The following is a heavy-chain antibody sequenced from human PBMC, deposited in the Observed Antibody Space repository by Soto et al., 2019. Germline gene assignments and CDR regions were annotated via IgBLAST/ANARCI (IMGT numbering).Heavy chain of an antibody. V-gene: IGHV4-34*01. CDR3: ARRRMTMVRYGMDV. Sequence: SETLSLTCAVYGGSFSGYYWIWIRQPPGKGLEWIGEINYSGSTNYNPSLKSRITLSVDTSKNQFSLKMSTVTAADTAVYYCARRRMTMVRYGMDVWGQGATVS. CDR2: INYSGST. CDR1: GGSFSGYY. J-gene: IGHJ6*02. D-gene: IGHD3-10*01.